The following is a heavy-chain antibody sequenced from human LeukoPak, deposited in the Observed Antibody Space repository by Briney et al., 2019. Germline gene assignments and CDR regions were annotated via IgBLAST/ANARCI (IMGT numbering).Heavy chain of an antibody. CDR2: ISSSGSTI. CDR3: ARDHGFAFDI. CDR1: GFTFSSYE. Sequence: PGGSLRLSCAASGFTFSSYEMNWVRQAPGKGLEWVSYISSSGSTIYYADSVKGRFTISRDNAKNSLYLQMNSLRAEDTAVYYCARDHGFAFDIWGQGTMVTVSS. J-gene: IGHJ3*02. V-gene: IGHV3-48*03.